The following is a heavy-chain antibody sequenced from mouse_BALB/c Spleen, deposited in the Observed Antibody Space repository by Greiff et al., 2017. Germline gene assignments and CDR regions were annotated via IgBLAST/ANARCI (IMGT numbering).Heavy chain of an antibody. V-gene: IGHV5-17*02. CDR2: ISSGSSTI. J-gene: IGHJ4*01. CDR1: GFTFSSFG. Sequence: EVQVVESGGGLVQPGGSRKLSCAASGFTFSSFGMHWVRQAPEKGLEWVAYISSGSSTIYYADTVKGRFTISRDNPKNTLFLQMTSLRSEDTAMYYCARQYGNYDYYAMDYWGQGTSVTVSS. D-gene: IGHD2-10*02. CDR3: ARQYGNYDYYAMDY.